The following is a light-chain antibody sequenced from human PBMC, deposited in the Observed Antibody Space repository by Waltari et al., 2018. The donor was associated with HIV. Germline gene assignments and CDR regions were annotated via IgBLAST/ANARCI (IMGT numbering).Light chain of an antibody. CDR1: SSHIRAGFV. V-gene: IGLV1-40*01. CDR3: QSFDSSLSGYV. J-gene: IGLJ1*01. CDR2: GSG. Sequence: QSVLTPPPSVSGAPGQRVTIPCTGSSSHIRAGFVVHCSHQPPGTAPNLLIYGSGNRPSGVPDRFSGSRSGSSASLAITGLQADDEADYYCQSFDSSLSGYVFGIGTKVTVL.